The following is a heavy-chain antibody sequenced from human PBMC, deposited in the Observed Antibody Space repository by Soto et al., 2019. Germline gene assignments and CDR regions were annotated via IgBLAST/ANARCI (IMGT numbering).Heavy chain of an antibody. CDR1: GGSISSSSYY. CDR2: IYYSGST. V-gene: IGHV4-39*01. J-gene: IGHJ4*02. Sequence: SETLSLTCTVSGGSISSSSYYWGWIRQPPGKGLEWVRSIYYSGSTYYNPSLKSRVTISVDTSKNQFSLKLGSVTAADTAVYYCARQGDGITGMGIRYWGQGTLVTVSS. CDR3: ARQGDGITGMGIRY. D-gene: IGHD1-20*01.